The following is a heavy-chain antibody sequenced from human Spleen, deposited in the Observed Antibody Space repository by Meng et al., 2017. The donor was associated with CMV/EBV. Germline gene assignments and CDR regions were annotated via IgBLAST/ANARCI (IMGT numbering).Heavy chain of an antibody. CDR3: ARGWRGIAARPYYYGMDV. J-gene: IGHJ6*02. D-gene: IGHD6-6*01. Sequence: ASVKVSCKASGYTFINFGISWVRLAPGQGFEWLGWISASNGNPKYPQKFQGRVTFTRNTSISTAYMELSSLRSEDTAVYYCARGWRGIAARPYYYGMDVWGQGTTVTVSS. CDR1: GYTFINFG. V-gene: IGHV1-18*01. CDR2: ISASNGNP.